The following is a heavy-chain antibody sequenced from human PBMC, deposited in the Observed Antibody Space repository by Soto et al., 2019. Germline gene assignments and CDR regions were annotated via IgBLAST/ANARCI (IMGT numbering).Heavy chain of an antibody. Sequence: SETLSLTCTVSDDSFRGAEYYWSWIRQPLGKGPEWIGYTYYNGDTKYNPALRSRVTMSEDTSKNQFSLRLSSETAADTAVYFCARGPAYIDGWRTFDLWGRGILVNVS. CDR2: TYYNGDT. CDR3: ARGPAYIDGWRTFDL. D-gene: IGHD6-19*01. J-gene: IGHJ4*02. V-gene: IGHV4-61*08. CDR1: DDSFRGAEYY.